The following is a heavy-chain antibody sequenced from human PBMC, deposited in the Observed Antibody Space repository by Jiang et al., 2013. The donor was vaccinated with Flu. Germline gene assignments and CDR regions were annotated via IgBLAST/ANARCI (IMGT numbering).Heavy chain of an antibody. D-gene: IGHD3-3*01. CDR2: IYSGGST. CDR3: ARERNYDFWSGYYRDY. J-gene: IGHJ4*02. CDR1: GFTVSSNY. V-gene: IGHV3-66*01. Sequence: VQLVESGGGLVQPGGSLRLSCAASGFTVSSNYMSWVRQAPGKGLEWVSVIYSGGSTYYADSVKGRFTISRDNSKNTLYLQMNSLRAEDTAVYYCARERNYDFWSGYYRDYWGQGTLVTVSS.